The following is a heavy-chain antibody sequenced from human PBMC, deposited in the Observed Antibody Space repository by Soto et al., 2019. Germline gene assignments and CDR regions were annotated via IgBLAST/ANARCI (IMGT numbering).Heavy chain of an antibody. V-gene: IGHV2-70*01. D-gene: IGHD3-22*01. CDR2: IYWDDDK. CDR1: GFSLRTSGMC. J-gene: IGHJ6*02. CDR3: ARTNYYDSSGYYSAPYGMDV. Sequence: SGPTLVNPTQTLTLTCTFSGFSLRTSGMCVSWIRQPPGKALEWLALIYWDDDKYYSTSLKTRLTISKDTSKNQVVLTMTNMDPVDTATYYCARTNYYDSSGYYSAPYGMDVWGQGTTVTVSS.